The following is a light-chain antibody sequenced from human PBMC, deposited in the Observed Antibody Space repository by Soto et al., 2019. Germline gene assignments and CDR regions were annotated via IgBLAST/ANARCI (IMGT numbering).Light chain of an antibody. CDR2: GAS. CDR1: QTVTRNY. J-gene: IGKJ5*01. CDR3: QQHGSSPIT. Sequence: EIVLTQSPGTLSLSPGERATLSCRASQTVTRNYLAWHQQKPGQTPRPLVYGASSRATGIPDRFSGSGSGTDFTLTISRLEPEDFAVYYCQQHGSSPITFGQGTRLEI. V-gene: IGKV3-20*01.